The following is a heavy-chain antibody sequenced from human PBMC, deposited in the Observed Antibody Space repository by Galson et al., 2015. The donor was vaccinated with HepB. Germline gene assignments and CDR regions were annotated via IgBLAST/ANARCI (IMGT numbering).Heavy chain of an antibody. Sequence: CAISGDSVPSNSAAWNWIRQSPSRGLEWLGRTYYRSKWYNDYAVSVKSRITINPDTSKNQFSLQLNSVTPEDTAVYYCARAGDFWSGSPPPNYYYYYMDVWGKGTTVTVSS. D-gene: IGHD3-3*01. CDR3: ARAGDFWSGSPPPNYYYYYMDV. V-gene: IGHV6-1*01. J-gene: IGHJ6*03. CDR1: GDSVPSNSAA. CDR2: TYYRSKWYN.